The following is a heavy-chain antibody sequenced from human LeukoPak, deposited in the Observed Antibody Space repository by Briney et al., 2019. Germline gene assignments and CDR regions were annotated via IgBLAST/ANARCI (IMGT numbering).Heavy chain of an antibody. V-gene: IGHV3-23*01. CDR2: ISGSGGST. D-gene: IGHD3-9*01. CDR1: GFTFSSYA. CDR3: VKDDYYDILTGLDTVNDY. J-gene: IGHJ4*02. Sequence: GGSLRLSCAASGFTFSSYAMSWVRQAPGKGLEWVSAISGSGGSTYYADSVKGRFTISRDNSKNTLYLQMNSLRAEDTAVYYCVKDDYYDILTGLDTVNDYWGQGTLVTVSS.